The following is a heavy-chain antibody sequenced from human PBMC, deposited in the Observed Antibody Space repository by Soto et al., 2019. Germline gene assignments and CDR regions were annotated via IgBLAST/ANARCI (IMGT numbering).Heavy chain of an antibody. V-gene: IGHV1-69*02. CDR3: ARSSYDGSGSQFGYNWFDP. CDR2: IIPILGIA. Sequence: QVQLVQSGAEVKKPGSSVKVSCKASGGTFSSYTISWVRQAPGQGLEWLGRIIPILGIANYAQKFQGRVTITADKSTSTAYMELSSLRSEDTAVYYCARSSYDGSGSQFGYNWFDPWGQGTLVTVSS. CDR1: GGTFSSYT. J-gene: IGHJ5*02. D-gene: IGHD3-10*01.